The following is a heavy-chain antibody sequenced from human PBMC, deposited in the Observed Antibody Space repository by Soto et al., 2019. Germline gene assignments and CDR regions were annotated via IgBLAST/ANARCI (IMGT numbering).Heavy chain of an antibody. Sequence: GGSLRLSCAASGFTFSSYAMSWVRQAPGKGLEWVSAISGSGGSTYYADSVKGRFTISRDNSKNTLYLQMNSLRAEDMAVYYCAKDGDYNLSPQRYYYGMDVWGQGTTVTVSS. CDR3: AKDGDYNLSPQRYYYGMDV. V-gene: IGHV3-23*01. CDR2: ISGSGGST. CDR1: GFTFSSYA. J-gene: IGHJ6*02. D-gene: IGHD4-4*01.